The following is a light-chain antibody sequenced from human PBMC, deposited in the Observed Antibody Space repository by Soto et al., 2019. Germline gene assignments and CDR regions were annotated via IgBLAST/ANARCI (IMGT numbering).Light chain of an antibody. Sequence: EVLMTQSPDTLYVSPGARVTLSCRASQSISDNLAWYQQKPGQGPRLLVYRASTRTLGIPARFSGSESGTEFPLTISSLQSEDFAVYYCQQYNIWPITFGPGTRLEIK. CDR2: RAS. CDR1: QSISDN. J-gene: IGKJ5*01. V-gene: IGKV3-15*01. CDR3: QQYNIWPIT.